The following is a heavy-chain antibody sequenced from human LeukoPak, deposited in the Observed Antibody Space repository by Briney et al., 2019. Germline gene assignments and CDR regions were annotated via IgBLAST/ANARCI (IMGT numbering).Heavy chain of an antibody. CDR3: ARFDYYYYYMDV. J-gene: IGHJ6*03. Sequence: GASVKASCKASGYTFSSYGISWVRQAPGQGLEWMGWISAYNGNTNYAQKLQGRVTMTTDTSTSTAYMELRSLRSDDTAVYYCARFDYYYYYMDVWGKGTTVTVSS. CDR2: ISAYNGNT. V-gene: IGHV1-18*01. CDR1: GYTFSSYG.